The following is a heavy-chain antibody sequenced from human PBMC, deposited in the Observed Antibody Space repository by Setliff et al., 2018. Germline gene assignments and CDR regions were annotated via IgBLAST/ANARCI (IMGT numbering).Heavy chain of an antibody. CDR1: DGSFSDYY. CDR2: INHYGST. J-gene: IGHJ3*02. V-gene: IGHV4-34*01. D-gene: IGHD3-10*01. Sequence: SETLSLTCAVYDGSFSDYYWSWIRQPPGKGPEWIGEINHYGSTKYKSSLKSRVTISVDTSKNQFSLKLNSVTAADTAVYYCARRWNFGPYGSGIHDGFDMWGQGTMVTVS. CDR3: ARRWNFGPYGSGIHDGFDM.